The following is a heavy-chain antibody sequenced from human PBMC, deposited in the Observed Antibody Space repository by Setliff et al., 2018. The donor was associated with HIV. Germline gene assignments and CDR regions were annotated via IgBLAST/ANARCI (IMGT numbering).Heavy chain of an antibody. J-gene: IGHJ4*02. CDR3: ATYAYGSGRLDY. V-gene: IGHV3-23*01. CDR2: ITGSGGTT. CDR1: GLTLSTYS. Sequence: GGSLRLSCAASGLTLSTYSMSWVRQAPGKGLEWVSAITGSGGTTYYGGSVKGRFTISRDNSRNTLYLQMNGLRAEDTAVYYCATYAYGSGRLDYWGQGTLVTVSS. D-gene: IGHD2-2*01.